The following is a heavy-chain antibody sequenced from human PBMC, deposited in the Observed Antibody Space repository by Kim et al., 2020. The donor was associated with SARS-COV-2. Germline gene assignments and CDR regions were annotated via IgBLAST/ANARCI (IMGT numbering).Heavy chain of an antibody. V-gene: IGHV1-69*13. D-gene: IGHD6-6*01. CDR2: IIPIFGTA. CDR3: ARGEQLVHVHYYYGMDV. J-gene: IGHJ6*02. Sequence: SVKVSCKASGGTFSSYAISWVRQAPGQGLEWMGGIIPIFGTANYAQKFQGRVTITADESTSTAYMELSSLRSEDTAVYYCARGEQLVHVHYYYGMDVWGQGTTVTVSS. CDR1: GGTFSSYA.